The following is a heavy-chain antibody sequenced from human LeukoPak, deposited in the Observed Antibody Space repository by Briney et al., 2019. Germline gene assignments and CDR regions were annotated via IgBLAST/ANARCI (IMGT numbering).Heavy chain of an antibody. CDR1: GFTFGSYA. CDR2: ISSNGGST. CDR3: ARGVYCGGDCFDP. V-gene: IGHV3-64*01. Sequence: QTGGSLRLSCAASGFTFGSYAMHWVRQAPGKGPEYVSAISSNGGSTYYANSVKGRFTISRDNSKNTLYLQMGSLRAEDMAVYYCARGVYCGGDCFDPWGQGTLVTVSS. D-gene: IGHD2-21*01. J-gene: IGHJ5*02.